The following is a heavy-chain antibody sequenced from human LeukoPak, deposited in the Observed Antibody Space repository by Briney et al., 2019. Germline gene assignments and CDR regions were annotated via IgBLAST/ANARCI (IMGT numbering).Heavy chain of an antibody. CDR1: GFTFSSYS. Sequence: GGSLRLSCAASGFTFSSYSMNWVRQAPGKGLEWVSSISSSSSYIYYADSVKGRFTISRDNAKNSLYLQMNSLRAEDTAVYYCARDDGMTLGYSSSWYARFLNWYFDLWGRGTLVTVSS. CDR3: ARDDGMTLGYSSSWYARFLNWYFDL. J-gene: IGHJ2*01. V-gene: IGHV3-21*01. CDR2: ISSSSSYI. D-gene: IGHD6-13*01.